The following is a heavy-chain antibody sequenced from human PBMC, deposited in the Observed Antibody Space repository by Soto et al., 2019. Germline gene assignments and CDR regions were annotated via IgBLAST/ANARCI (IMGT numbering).Heavy chain of an antibody. CDR1: GYTLTELS. CDR2: FDPEDGET. V-gene: IGHV1-24*01. D-gene: IGHD6-19*01. CDR3: ATSRLGVAPCYFDY. Sequence: ASVNVSCKVSGYTLTELSMHWVRQAPGKGLEWMGGFDPEDGETIYAQKFQGRVTMTEDTSTDTAYMELSSLRSEDTAVYYCATSRLGVAPCYFDYWGQGTLVTVSS. J-gene: IGHJ4*02.